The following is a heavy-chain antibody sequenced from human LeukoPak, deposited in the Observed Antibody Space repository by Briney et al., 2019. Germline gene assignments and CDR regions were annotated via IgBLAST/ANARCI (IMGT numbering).Heavy chain of an antibody. CDR2: IYTSGST. CDR1: GYSISSGYH. CDR3: ARDREVGATGYYFDY. Sequence: SETLSLTCTVSGYSISSGYHWGWIRQSPGKGLEWIGRIYTSGSTTYNSSLKSRVTISLDTSENHFSLRLSSVTAADTAVYYCARDREVGATGYYFDYWGQGTLVTVSS. V-gene: IGHV4-38-2*02. D-gene: IGHD1-26*01. J-gene: IGHJ4*02.